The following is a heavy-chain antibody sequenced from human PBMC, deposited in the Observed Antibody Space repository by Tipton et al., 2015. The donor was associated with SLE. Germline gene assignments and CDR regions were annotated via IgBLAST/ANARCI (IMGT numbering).Heavy chain of an antibody. CDR3: AGGNPGMPL. D-gene: IGHD1-1*01. Sequence: LRLSCTVSGGAISSLSWSWIRQPPGKRLEWIGYIFYTGSTNYNPSLKSRVAMSVDMSKYQFSLKLTSVTAADTAVYYCAGGNPGMPLWGQGTLVTVSS. CDR1: GGAISSLS. CDR2: IFYTGST. J-gene: IGHJ4*02. V-gene: IGHV4-59*01.